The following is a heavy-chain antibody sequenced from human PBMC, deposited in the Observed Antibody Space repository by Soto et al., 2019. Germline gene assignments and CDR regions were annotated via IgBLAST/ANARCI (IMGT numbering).Heavy chain of an antibody. V-gene: IGHV1-3*01. J-gene: IGHJ5*02. CDR2: INAGNGNT. D-gene: IGHD3-22*01. Sequence: ASVKVSCKASGYTFTSYAMLWVRQAPGQGLEWMGWINAGNGNTKYSQKFQGRVTMTTDTSTSTAYMELRSLRSDDTAVYYCARDVVITSWFDPWGQGTLVTVSS. CDR3: ARDVVITSWFDP. CDR1: GYTFTSYA.